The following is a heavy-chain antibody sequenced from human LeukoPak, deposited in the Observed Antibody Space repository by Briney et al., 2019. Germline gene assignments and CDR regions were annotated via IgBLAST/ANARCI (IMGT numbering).Heavy chain of an antibody. J-gene: IGHJ4*02. Sequence: PSETLSLTCTVSGGSISSSSYYWGWIRQPPGKGLEWIGSIYYSGSTYYNPSLKSRVTISVDTSKNQFSLKLSSVTAADTAVYYCASLEERYYFDYWGQETLVTVSS. V-gene: IGHV4-39*01. CDR3: ASLEERYYFDY. D-gene: IGHD1-1*01. CDR2: IYYSGST. CDR1: GGSISSSSYY.